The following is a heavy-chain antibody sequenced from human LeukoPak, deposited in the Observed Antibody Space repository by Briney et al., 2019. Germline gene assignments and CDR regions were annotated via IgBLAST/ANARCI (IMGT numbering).Heavy chain of an antibody. CDR3: AKGRNYGSGSPTPHYDY. D-gene: IGHD3-10*01. CDR2: IRYDESDK. V-gene: IGHV3-30*02. Sequence: PGGSLRLSCAASGFTFRNYGMHWVRQAPGKGLEWLAFIRYDESDKYYADSVRGRFTISRDNSRNTLFLQVNSLRLEDTAVYYCAKGRNYGSGSPTPHYDYWGQGTLVIVSS. CDR1: GFTFRNYG. J-gene: IGHJ4*02.